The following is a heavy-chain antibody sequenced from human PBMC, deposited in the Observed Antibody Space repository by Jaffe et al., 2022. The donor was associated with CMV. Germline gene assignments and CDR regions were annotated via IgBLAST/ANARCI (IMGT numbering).Heavy chain of an antibody. CDR3: ASDGEGWLQSPGGY. J-gene: IGHJ4*02. CDR1: GFTFSSYG. Sequence: QVQLVESGGGVVQPGRSLRLSCAASGFTFSSYGMHWVRQAPGKGLEWVAVIWYDGSNKYYADSVKGRFTISRDNSKNTLYLQMNSLRAEDTAVYYCASDGEGWLQSPGGYWGQGTLVTVSS. V-gene: IGHV3-33*08. D-gene: IGHD5-12*01. CDR2: IWYDGSNK.